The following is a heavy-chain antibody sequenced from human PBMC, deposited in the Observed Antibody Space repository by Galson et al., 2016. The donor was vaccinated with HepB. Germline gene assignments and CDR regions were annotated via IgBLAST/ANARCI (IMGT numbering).Heavy chain of an antibody. CDR2: ISWNSGNT. D-gene: IGHD6-6*01. CDR1: GFTVSNNY. CDR3: AKSGTYIRSSGWFDP. J-gene: IGHJ5*02. V-gene: IGHV3-9*01. Sequence: SLRLSCAASGFTVSNNYMNWVRQAPGKGLEWVSGISWNSGNTDYVDSVKGRFTISRDNAKNSLYLQMNSLRPEDTALYYCAKSGTYIRSSGWFDPWGQGTLVAVSS.